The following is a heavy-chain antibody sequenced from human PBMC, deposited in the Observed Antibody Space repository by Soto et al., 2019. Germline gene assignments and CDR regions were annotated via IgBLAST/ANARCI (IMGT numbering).Heavy chain of an antibody. CDR3: VRYRLVGARGYSDY. CDR2: IGAGGDT. Sequence: EVQLLESGGGLVQPGGSLRLSCAASGFTFGSHAMTWVRQAPGKGLEWVSTIGAGGDTYYADSVRGRFTISRDNSESSLDLQMNSLRGEDTALYYCVRYRLVGARGYSDYWGQGTLVTVSS. CDR1: GFTFGSHA. D-gene: IGHD1-26*01. V-gene: IGHV3-23*01. J-gene: IGHJ4*02.